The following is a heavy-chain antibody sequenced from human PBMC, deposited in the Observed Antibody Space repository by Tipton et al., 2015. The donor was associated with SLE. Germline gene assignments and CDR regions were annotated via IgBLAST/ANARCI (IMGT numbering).Heavy chain of an antibody. CDR2: IYYSGST. V-gene: IGHV4-59*12. CDR3: ARASERIGHFDY. J-gene: IGHJ4*02. Sequence: TLSLTCTVSGGSISSYYWSWIRQPPGKGLEWIGYIYYSGSTNYNPSLKSRVTISVDTSKNQLSLKLSSVTAADTAVYYCARASERIGHFDYWGRGTLVTVSS. D-gene: IGHD1-1*01. CDR1: GGSISSYY.